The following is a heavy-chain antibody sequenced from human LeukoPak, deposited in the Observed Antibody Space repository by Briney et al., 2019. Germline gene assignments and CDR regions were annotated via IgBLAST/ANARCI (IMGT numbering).Heavy chain of an antibody. CDR2: INPNSGGT. V-gene: IGHV1-18*01. CDR3: ATREGMILDQVWFDP. Sequence: GASVKVSCKASGYTFTSYGISWVRQAPGQGLEWMGWINPNSGGTNYAQKFQGRVNMTEDTSTDTAYMELSSLRSEDTAVYYCATREGMILDQVWFDPWGQGTLVTVSS. D-gene: IGHD3-22*01. CDR1: GYTFTSYG. J-gene: IGHJ5*02.